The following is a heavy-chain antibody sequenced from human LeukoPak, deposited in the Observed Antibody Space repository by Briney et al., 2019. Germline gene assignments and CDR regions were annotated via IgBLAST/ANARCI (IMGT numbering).Heavy chain of an antibody. D-gene: IGHD2-21*01. CDR3: AKGVFLPYGMDV. Sequence: GGSLRLSCAASGFTFSSYAMSWVRQAPGKGLEWVSAISGSGGSTYYADPVKGRFTISRDNSKNTLYLQMNSLRAEDTAVYYCAKGVFLPYGMDVWGQGTTVTVSS. CDR2: ISGSGGST. V-gene: IGHV3-23*01. J-gene: IGHJ6*02. CDR1: GFTFSSYA.